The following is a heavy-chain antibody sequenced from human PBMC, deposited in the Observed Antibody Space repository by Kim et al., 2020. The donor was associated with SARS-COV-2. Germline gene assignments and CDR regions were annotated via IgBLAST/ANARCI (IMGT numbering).Heavy chain of an antibody. J-gene: IGHJ4*02. CDR3: ARRYSSSWGFDY. V-gene: IGHV2-26*01. Sequence: SYSTSLKSRLTISKDTSKSQVVLTMTNMDPVDTATYYCARRYSSSWGFDYWGQGTLVTVSS. D-gene: IGHD6-13*01.